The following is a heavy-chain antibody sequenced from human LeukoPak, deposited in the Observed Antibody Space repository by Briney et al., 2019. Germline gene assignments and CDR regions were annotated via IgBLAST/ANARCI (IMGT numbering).Heavy chain of an antibody. J-gene: IGHJ4*02. D-gene: IGHD5-24*01. CDR3: ASQRCLQPFDY. V-gene: IGHV4-59*01. CDR2: IYYSGST. CDR1: GGSISRYY. Sequence: PSETLSLTCTVSGGSISRYYWSWIRQPPWKGLEWIGYIYYSGSTNYNPSLKSRVTISVDTSKNQFSLKLSSVTAADTAVYYCASQRCLQPFDYWGQGTLVTVSS.